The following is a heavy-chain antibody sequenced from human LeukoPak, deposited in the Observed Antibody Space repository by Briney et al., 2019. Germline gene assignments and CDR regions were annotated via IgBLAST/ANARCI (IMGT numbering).Heavy chain of an antibody. CDR1: GFTFSNAW. V-gene: IGHV3-48*01. J-gene: IGHJ6*02. D-gene: IGHD5-18*01. Sequence: PGGSLRLSCAASGFTFSNAWMSWVRQAPGKGLEWVSYISSSSSTIYYADSVKGRFTISRDNSKNTLYLQMNSLRAEDTAVYYCAKDGDSYGYDYYYGMDVWGQGTTVTVSS. CDR3: AKDGDSYGYDYYYGMDV. CDR2: ISSSSSTI.